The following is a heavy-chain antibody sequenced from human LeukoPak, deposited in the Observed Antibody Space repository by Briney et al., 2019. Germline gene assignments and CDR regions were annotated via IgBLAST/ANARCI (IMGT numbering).Heavy chain of an antibody. D-gene: IGHD6-19*01. CDR2: ISSSGNNI. CDR3: ARDLGAVAGNYYDMDV. CDR1: GFTFSSHS. Sequence: GGSLRLSCAASGFTFSSHSMNWVRQAPGKGLEWVSSISSSGNNIYYADSVKGRFTISRDNAKNSLYLQMNRLRAEDTAVYYCARDLGAVAGNYYDMDVWGQGTTVTVSS. J-gene: IGHJ6*02. V-gene: IGHV3-21*01.